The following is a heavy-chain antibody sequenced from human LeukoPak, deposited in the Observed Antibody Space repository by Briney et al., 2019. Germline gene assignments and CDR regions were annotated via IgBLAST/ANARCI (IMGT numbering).Heavy chain of an antibody. CDR3: AKGTYGSGSYSLDC. D-gene: IGHD3-10*01. Sequence: GGSLRLSCAASGFTFGGSGMHWVRQAPGKGLEWVAFIRYDGSDKHYADSVKGRFTISRDNSKNTLYLQMNSLRAEDTAVYYCAKGTYGSGSYSLDCWGQGTLVTVSS. V-gene: IGHV3-30*02. CDR2: IRYDGSDK. J-gene: IGHJ4*02. CDR1: GFTFGGSG.